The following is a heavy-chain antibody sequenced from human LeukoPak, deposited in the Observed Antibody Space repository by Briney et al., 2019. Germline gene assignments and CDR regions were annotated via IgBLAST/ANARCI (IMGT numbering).Heavy chain of an antibody. CDR3: ARGPVDTAMAPSFDY. Sequence: SETLSLTCTVSGGSISSYYWSWIRQPPGKGLEWIGYIYYSGSTNYNPSLKSRVTISVDTSKNQFSLKLSSVTAADTAVYYCARGPVDTAMAPSFDYWGQGTLVTVSS. J-gene: IGHJ4*02. CDR1: GGSISSYY. V-gene: IGHV4-59*01. D-gene: IGHD5-18*01. CDR2: IYYSGST.